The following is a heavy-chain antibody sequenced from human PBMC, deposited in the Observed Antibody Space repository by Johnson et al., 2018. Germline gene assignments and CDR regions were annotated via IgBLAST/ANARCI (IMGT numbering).Heavy chain of an antibody. CDR3: ATPSAEPDPLRVGMDV. V-gene: IGHV1-69*09. CDR2: IIPILGIA. CDR1: GGTFSSYT. D-gene: IGHD6-25*01. J-gene: IGHJ6*02. Sequence: QVQLVESGAEVKKPGSAVKVSCKASGGTFSSYTISWVRQAPGQGLEWMGRIIPILGIANYAQKFQGRVTITADKSTGTAYMELSSLRSEDAAVYYCATPSAEPDPLRVGMDVWGQGTTVTVCS.